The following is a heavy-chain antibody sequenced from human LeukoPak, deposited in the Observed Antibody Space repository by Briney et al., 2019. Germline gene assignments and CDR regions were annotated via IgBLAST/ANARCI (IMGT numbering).Heavy chain of an antibody. D-gene: IGHD1-26*01. Sequence: PSETLSLTCTVSGGSISSYYWGWVRQPAGKGLEWIGRIYTSGSTNYNPSLKSRVTMSVDTSKNQFSLKLSSVTAADTAVYYCARDKGRWELLMDVWGKGTTVTISS. CDR2: IYTSGST. CDR1: GGSISSYY. V-gene: IGHV4-4*07. J-gene: IGHJ6*03. CDR3: ARDKGRWELLMDV.